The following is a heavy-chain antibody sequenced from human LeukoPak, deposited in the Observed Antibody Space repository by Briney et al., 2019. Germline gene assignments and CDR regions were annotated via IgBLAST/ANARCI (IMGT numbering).Heavy chain of an antibody. CDR2: IYYSGST. CDR3: ARGNHYYYDSSGHPYFDY. D-gene: IGHD3-22*01. V-gene: IGHV4-31*03. CDR1: GGSISSGGYY. Sequence: PSETLSLTCTVSGGSISSGGYYWSWIRQHPGKGLEWIGYIYYSGSTYYNPSLKSRVTISVDTSKNQFSLKLSSVTAADTAVYYCARGNHYYYDSSGHPYFDYWGQGTLVTVSS. J-gene: IGHJ4*02.